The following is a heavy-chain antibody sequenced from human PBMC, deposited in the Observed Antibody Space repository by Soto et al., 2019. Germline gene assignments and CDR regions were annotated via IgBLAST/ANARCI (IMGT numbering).Heavy chain of an antibody. CDR3: ARPQRGDDVKNPFDL. D-gene: IGHD2-21*02. J-gene: IGHJ3*01. V-gene: IGHV1-18*04. Sequence: GSVKVSCKASGYTFTNYGLNWVRLAPGQGLEWMGWITVYSGTTDHVQKFRGRVSMTTDTSTNTAYMELASLRSDDTAVYYCARPQRGDDVKNPFDLWGQGTMVTASS. CDR1: GYTFTNYG. CDR2: ITVYSGTT.